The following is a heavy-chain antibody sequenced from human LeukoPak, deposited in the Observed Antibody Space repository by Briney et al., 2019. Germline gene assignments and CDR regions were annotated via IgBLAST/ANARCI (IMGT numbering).Heavy chain of an antibody. CDR3: ASRGDTYYYGSGSYPHAFDI. D-gene: IGHD3-10*01. V-gene: IGHV1-18*01. J-gene: IGHJ3*02. Sequence: GASVKVSCKASGYTFTSYGISWVRQAPGQGLEWMGWISAYNGNTNYAQKLQGRVTMTTDTSTSTAYMELRSLRSDDTAVYYCASRGDTYYYGSGSYPHAFDIWGQGTMVTVSS. CDR1: GYTFTSYG. CDR2: ISAYNGNT.